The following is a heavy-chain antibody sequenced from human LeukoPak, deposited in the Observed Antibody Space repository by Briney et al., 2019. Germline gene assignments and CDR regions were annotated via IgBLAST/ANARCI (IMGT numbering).Heavy chain of an antibody. Sequence: TSSETLSLTCTVSGVSISSYYWSWIRQPPGKGLEWIGYIYYSGSTNYNPSLKSRVTISVDTSKNQFSLKLSSVTAADTAVYYCARGEVVTYFDYWGQGTLVTVSS. D-gene: IGHD3-22*01. CDR2: IYYSGST. CDR3: ARGEVVTYFDY. CDR1: GVSISSYY. J-gene: IGHJ4*02. V-gene: IGHV4-59*08.